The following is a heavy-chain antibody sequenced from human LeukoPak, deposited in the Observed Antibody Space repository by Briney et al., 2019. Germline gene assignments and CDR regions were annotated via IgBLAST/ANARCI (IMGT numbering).Heavy chain of an antibody. J-gene: IGHJ4*02. Sequence: PGGSLRLSCAASGFTFSSYAMSWLRQAPGKGLEWVSYINSGSSDILYADSVRGRFTISRDNSKNTLYLQMNSLRAEYTAEYYCARSTVGTSCCTAVDYWGQGTLVTVSS. D-gene: IGHD1-26*01. CDR1: GFTFSSYA. CDR3: ARSTVGTSCCTAVDY. CDR2: INSGSSDI. V-gene: IGHV3-23*01.